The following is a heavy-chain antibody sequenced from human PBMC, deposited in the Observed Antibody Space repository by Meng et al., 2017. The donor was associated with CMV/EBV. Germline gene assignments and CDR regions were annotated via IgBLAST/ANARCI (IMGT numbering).Heavy chain of an antibody. D-gene: IGHD5-12*01. J-gene: IGHJ6*02. Sequence: SEILSLTCTLSGGSISSSSYYWCWIRQPPGKGREWIGSIYYSGSTYYNPSLKSRVTISVDTSKNQFSLKLSSVTAADTAVYYCARVSRSGYDYYYYYGMDVWGQGTTVTVSS. CDR3: ARVSRSGYDYYYYYGMDV. CDR1: GGSISSSSYY. V-gene: IGHV4-39*07. CDR2: IYYSGST.